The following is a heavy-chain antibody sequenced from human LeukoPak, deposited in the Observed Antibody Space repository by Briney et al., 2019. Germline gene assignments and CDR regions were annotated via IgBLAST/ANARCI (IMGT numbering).Heavy chain of an antibody. D-gene: IGHD6-13*01. J-gene: IGHJ4*02. CDR3: ARGAAAGTMWGGFDY. Sequence: GSLRLSCAASGFTFSSYWMHWVRQAPGKGLVWVSRINSDGSSTSYADSVKGRFTISRDSAKNTLYLQMNSLRAEDTAVYYCARGAAAGTMWGGFDYWGQGTLVTVSS. CDR2: INSDGSST. V-gene: IGHV3-74*01. CDR1: GFTFSSYW.